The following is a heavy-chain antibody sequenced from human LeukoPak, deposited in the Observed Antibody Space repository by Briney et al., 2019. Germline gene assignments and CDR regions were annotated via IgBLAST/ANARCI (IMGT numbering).Heavy chain of an antibody. CDR3: ARGALYCSSTSCSIDY. V-gene: IGHV1-69*13. D-gene: IGHD2-2*01. CDR1: GYTFTGYY. CDR2: IIPIFGTA. Sequence: SVKVSCKASGYTFTGYYMHWVRQAPGQGLEWMGGIIPIFGTANYAQKFQGRVTITADESTSTAYMELSSLRSEDTAVYYCARGALYCSSTSCSIDYWGQGTLVTVSS. J-gene: IGHJ4*02.